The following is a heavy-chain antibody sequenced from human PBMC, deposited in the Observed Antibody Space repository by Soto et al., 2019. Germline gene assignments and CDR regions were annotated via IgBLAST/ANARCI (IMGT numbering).Heavy chain of an antibody. Sequence: QVQLVQSGAEVKKPGSSVKVSCKASGGTFSSFAISWVRQAPGQGLEWMGGIIPIFGTANYAQKFQGRVTITADESTSTAYMELSSLRSEDTAVYYCASLLITIFGVADAFDIWGQGTMVTVSS. D-gene: IGHD3-3*01. CDR1: GGTFSSFA. V-gene: IGHV1-69*01. CDR3: ASLLITIFGVADAFDI. CDR2: IIPIFGTA. J-gene: IGHJ3*02.